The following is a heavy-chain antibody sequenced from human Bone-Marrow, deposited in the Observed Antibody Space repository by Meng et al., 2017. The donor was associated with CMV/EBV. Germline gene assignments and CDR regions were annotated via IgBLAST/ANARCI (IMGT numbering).Heavy chain of an antibody. CDR1: GFTFSDYY. J-gene: IGHJ4*02. CDR2: IYSGGST. D-gene: IGHD6-13*01. Sequence: GGSLRLPCAASGFTFSDYYMNWIRQAPGKGLEWVSVIYSGGSTYYADSVKGRFTISRDNSKNTLYLQMNSLRAEDTAVYYCARERSSTGMDWGQGTLVTVSS. CDR3: ARERSSTGMD. V-gene: IGHV3-66*02.